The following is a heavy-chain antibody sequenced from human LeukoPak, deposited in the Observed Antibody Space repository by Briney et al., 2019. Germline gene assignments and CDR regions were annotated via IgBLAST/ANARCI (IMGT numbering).Heavy chain of an antibody. Sequence: PGGSLRLSCAASGFTFSSYSMNWVRQAPGKGLEWVSSISSSSSYIYYADSVKGRFTISRDNAKNSLYLQMNRLRAEDTAVYYCARDGYVWGSYRYGGSWFDPWGQGTLVTVSS. D-gene: IGHD3-16*02. CDR1: GFTFSSYS. V-gene: IGHV3-21*01. J-gene: IGHJ5*02. CDR3: ARDGYVWGSYRYGGSWFDP. CDR2: ISSSSSYI.